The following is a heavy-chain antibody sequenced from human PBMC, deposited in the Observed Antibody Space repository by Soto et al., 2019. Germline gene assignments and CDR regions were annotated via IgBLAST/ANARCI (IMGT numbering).Heavy chain of an antibody. Sequence: QLQLQESGPGLVKPSETLSLTCTVSGGSISSSSYYWGWIRQPPGKGLEWIGSIYYSGSTYYNPSLKRQVTISVDTSKNQFTLKLSSVTAADTAVYSCARVASFRAGSKALHYYSYGMDVWGQGTTVTVSS. CDR3: ARVASFRAGSKALHYYSYGMDV. J-gene: IGHJ6*01. CDR2: IYYSGST. V-gene: IGHV4-39*01. D-gene: IGHD6-25*01. CDR1: GGSISSSSYY.